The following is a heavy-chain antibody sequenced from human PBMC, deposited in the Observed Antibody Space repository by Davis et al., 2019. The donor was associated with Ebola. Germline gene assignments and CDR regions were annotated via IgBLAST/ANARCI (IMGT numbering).Heavy chain of an antibody. D-gene: IGHD6-13*01. V-gene: IGHV1-3*01. Sequence: AASVKVSCKASGYTFPSYAIHWVRQAPGQRLEWMGWINAGNGNTKYSQKFQGRVTITRDTSASTAYMELSSLRSEDTAVYYCAGSSTWYHSAEYWGQGTLVTVSS. CDR3: AGSSTWYHSAEY. CDR1: GYTFPSYA. CDR2: INAGNGNT. J-gene: IGHJ4*02.